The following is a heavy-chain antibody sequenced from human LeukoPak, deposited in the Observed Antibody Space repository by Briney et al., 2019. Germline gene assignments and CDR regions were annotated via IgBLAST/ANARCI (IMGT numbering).Heavy chain of an antibody. J-gene: IGHJ4*02. CDR2: ISHTGSTM. V-gene: IGHV3-48*04. CDR3: ARDLGGAVAGTPRYSFDY. CDR1: GFSFSSYS. Sequence: GGSLRLSCAASGFSFSSYSMNWVRQAPGKGLEWVSYISHTGSTMSYADSVKGRFTISRDNARNSLYLQMNSLRAEDTAVYYCARDLGGAVAGTPRYSFDYWGQGTLVTVSS. D-gene: IGHD6-19*01.